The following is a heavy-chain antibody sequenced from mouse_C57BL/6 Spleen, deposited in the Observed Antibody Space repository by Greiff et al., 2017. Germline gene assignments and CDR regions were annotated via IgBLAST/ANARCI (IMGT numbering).Heavy chain of an antibody. CDR2: INPSNGGT. CDR3: ATIYYYGSSYAYYFDY. CDR1: GYTFTSYW. Sequence: QVQLQQPGTELVKPGASVKLSCKASGYTFTSYWMHWVKQRPGQGLEWIGNINPSNGGTNYNEKFKSKATLTVDKSSSTAYMQLSSLTSEDSAVYYCATIYYYGSSYAYYFDYWGQGTTRTVSS. D-gene: IGHD1-1*01. J-gene: IGHJ2*01. V-gene: IGHV1-53*01.